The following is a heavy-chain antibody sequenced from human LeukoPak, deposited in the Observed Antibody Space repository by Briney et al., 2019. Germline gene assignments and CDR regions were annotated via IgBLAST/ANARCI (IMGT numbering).Heavy chain of an antibody. D-gene: IGHD3-22*01. CDR1: GYTFTAYY. CDR3: AREYYFDNSGYYGVGDY. J-gene: IGHJ4*02. Sequence: ASVKVSCKASGYTFTAYYIHWVRQAPGQGLEWMGWFNPNSGGTNYAQEFQGRVTMTRDTSISAAYMELSRLRSDDTAVYYCAREYYFDNSGYYGVGDYWGQGTLVTVSS. V-gene: IGHV1-2*02. CDR2: FNPNSGGT.